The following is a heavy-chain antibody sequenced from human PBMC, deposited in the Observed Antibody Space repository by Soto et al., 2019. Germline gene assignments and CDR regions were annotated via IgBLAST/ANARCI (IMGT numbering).Heavy chain of an antibody. V-gene: IGHV3-66*01. J-gene: IGHJ3*02. CDR2: IYSGGGT. CDR1: GFTVSSNY. Sequence: PGGSLRLSCAASGFTVSSNYMIWVRQAPGKGLEWVSVIYSGGGTYYADSVKGRFTISRDNSKNTLYLQMNSLRAEDTAVYYCAREADFWSGYSQLDIWGQGTMVTVSS. D-gene: IGHD3-3*01. CDR3: AREADFWSGYSQLDI.